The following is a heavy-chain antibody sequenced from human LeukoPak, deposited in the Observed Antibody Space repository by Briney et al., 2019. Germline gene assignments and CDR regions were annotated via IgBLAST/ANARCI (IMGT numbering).Heavy chain of an antibody. Sequence: PSETLSLTCRVSGYSIGTGYYWGWIRQPPGKGLEWLGSIHHSGSTSYNPSLKSRITLSVDTSSNQFSLNLSSVTAADTALYFCPRDQGGTYLNWFDPWGQGTLVTVSS. D-gene: IGHD1-26*01. V-gene: IGHV4-38-2*02. CDR1: GYSIGTGYY. J-gene: IGHJ5*02. CDR3: PRDQGGTYLNWFDP. CDR2: IHHSGST.